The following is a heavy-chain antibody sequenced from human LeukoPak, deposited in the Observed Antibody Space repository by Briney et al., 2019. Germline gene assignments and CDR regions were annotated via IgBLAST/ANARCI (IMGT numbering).Heavy chain of an antibody. D-gene: IGHD6-19*01. J-gene: IGHJ4*02. CDR2: ISWNSGSI. CDR1: GFTFHVYA. V-gene: IGHV3-9*01. CDR3: AKDIAAVAGTRGFDY. Sequence: GSSLRLSCAASGFTFHVYAMHCVRQAPGKGLEWGSGISWNSGSIGYAEAVKGRFTISRDNAKNSLYLQMNSLRDEGTALYYCAKDIAAVAGTRGFDYWGQGTLVTVSS.